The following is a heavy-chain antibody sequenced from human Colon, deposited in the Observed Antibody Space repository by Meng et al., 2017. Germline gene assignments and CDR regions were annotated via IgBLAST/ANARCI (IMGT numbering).Heavy chain of an antibody. CDR2: INHSGST. CDR1: GGSFSGYY. J-gene: IGHJ4*02. Sequence: QLPELGDGLVKPSEALSLTCGVYGGSFSGYYWSCIRQPPGKGLDWIGEINHSGSTNYNPSLKSRVTISVDTSKNQFSLKLSSVTAADTAVYYCARSLGYYDYVWGSYPPGYWGQGTLVTVSS. D-gene: IGHD3-16*01. CDR3: ARSLGYYDYVWGSYPPGY. V-gene: IGHV4-34*02.